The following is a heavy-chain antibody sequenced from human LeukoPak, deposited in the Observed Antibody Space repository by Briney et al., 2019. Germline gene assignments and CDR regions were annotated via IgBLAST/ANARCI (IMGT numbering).Heavy chain of an antibody. D-gene: IGHD1-26*01. V-gene: IGHV4-59*01. CDR2: IFYSGST. J-gene: IGHJ6*02. CDR3: ARGGNYGMDV. Sequence: GXECIVYIFYSGSTTYNPSLKSRVTISVDTSKNQFSLKLSSVTAADTAVYYCARGGNYGMDVWGQGTTVTVSS.